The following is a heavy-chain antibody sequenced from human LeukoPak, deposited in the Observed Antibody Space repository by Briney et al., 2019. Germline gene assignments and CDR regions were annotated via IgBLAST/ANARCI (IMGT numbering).Heavy chain of an antibody. D-gene: IGHD4-11*01. CDR2: ISTGSNYI. Sequence: PGGSVRLSCAASGFTFDSYSMNWVRRAPGKGLQWVSSISTGSNYIYYADSVKGRFTISRDNAKNSLYLQMNSLRADDTGVYYGARDRIYTNYDFDAWGLGTLVTVSS. V-gene: IGHV3-21*01. CDR1: GFTFDSYS. CDR3: ARDRIYTNYDFDA. J-gene: IGHJ4*02.